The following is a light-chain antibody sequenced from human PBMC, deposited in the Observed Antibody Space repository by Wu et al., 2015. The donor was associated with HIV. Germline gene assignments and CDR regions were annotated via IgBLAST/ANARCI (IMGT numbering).Light chain of an antibody. CDR1: QTVSTF. J-gene: IGKJ2*01. CDR3: QQRRYWPLYT. Sequence: IVLTQSPATLSLSPGERATLSCRAGQTVSTFLAWYQQKPGQAPRLLIFDASNRATGIPARFSGSGSETDFTLTISSLEPEDFAVYYCQQRRYWPLYTFGQGTKLEIK. V-gene: IGKV3-11*01. CDR2: DAS.